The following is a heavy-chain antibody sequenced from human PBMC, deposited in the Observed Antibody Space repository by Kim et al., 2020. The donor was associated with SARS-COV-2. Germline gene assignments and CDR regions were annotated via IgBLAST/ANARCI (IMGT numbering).Heavy chain of an antibody. CDR2: ISWNSGSI. V-gene: IGHV3-9*01. D-gene: IGHD7-27*01. J-gene: IGHJ5*02. CDR3: AKEGTSGGFGH. Sequence: GGSLRLSCAASGFTFDDYAMHWVRQAPGKGLEWVSGISWNSGSIGYADSVKGRFTISRDNAKNSLYLQMNSLRAEDTALYYCAKEGTSGGFGHWGQGTLVTVSS. CDR1: GFTFDDYA.